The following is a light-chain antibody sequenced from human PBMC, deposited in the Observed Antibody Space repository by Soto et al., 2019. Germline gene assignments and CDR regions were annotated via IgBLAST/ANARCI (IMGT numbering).Light chain of an antibody. CDR1: QSVSAN. V-gene: IGKV3-15*01. CDR2: GAS. CDR3: QQYNNWPWT. Sequence: EMVMSQSPLTLSVSPGERATLSCRASQSVSANLAWYQEKPGQAPRLLIYGASARATGIPGRFSGSGSGTEFTLTISSLQPEDFAVYYCQQYNNWPWTFGQGTKVDIK. J-gene: IGKJ1*01.